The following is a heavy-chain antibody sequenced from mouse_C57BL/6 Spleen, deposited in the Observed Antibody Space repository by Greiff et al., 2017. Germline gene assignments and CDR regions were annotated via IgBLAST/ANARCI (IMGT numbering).Heavy chain of an antibody. V-gene: IGHV1-81*01. CDR1: GYTFTSYG. D-gene: IGHD2-1*01. Sequence: VQLQQSGAELARPGASVKLSCKASGYTFTSYGISWVKQRTGQGLEWIGEMYPRSGNTYYNEKFKGKATLTADKSSSTAYLELRSLTSEDSAVYFCAREEIYYGNSSWFAYWGQGTLVTVSA. J-gene: IGHJ3*01. CDR3: AREEIYYGNSSWFAY. CDR2: MYPRSGNT.